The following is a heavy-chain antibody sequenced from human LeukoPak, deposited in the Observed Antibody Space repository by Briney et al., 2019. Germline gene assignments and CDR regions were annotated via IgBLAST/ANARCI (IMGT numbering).Heavy chain of an antibody. J-gene: IGHJ4*02. D-gene: IGHD5-12*01. CDR2: ISGSGGST. V-gene: IGHV3-23*01. CDR3: AKGLRLSRGYSGYDYHYFDY. CDR1: GFTFSSYA. Sequence: PGGSLRLSCAASGFTFSSYAMSWVRQAPGKGLEWVSAISGSGGSTYYADSVKGRFTISRDSSKNTLYLQMNSLRAEDTAVYYCAKGLRLSRGYSGYDYHYFDYWGQGTLVTVSS.